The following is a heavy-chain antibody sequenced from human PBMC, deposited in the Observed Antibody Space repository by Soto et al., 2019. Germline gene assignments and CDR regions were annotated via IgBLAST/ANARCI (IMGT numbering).Heavy chain of an antibody. CDR3: ARGYSSSSGAYYYYYYGMDV. D-gene: IGHD6-6*01. J-gene: IGHJ6*02. CDR2: IIPIFGTA. CDR1: GGTFSSYA. Sequence: QVQLVQSGAEVKKPGSSVKVSCKASGGTFSSYAISWVRQAPGQGLEWMGGIIPIFGTANYAQKFQGRVTITADESTSTAYMERSSLSSEDTAVYYCARGYSSSSGAYYYYYYGMDVWGQGTTVTVSS. V-gene: IGHV1-69*01.